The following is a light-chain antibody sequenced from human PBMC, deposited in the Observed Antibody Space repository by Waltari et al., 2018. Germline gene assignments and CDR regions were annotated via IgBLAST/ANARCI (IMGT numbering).Light chain of an antibody. CDR3: QQYNNWPLYT. CDR1: HNVGTY. J-gene: IGKJ3*01. Sequence: EVVMTQSPTNQSVSPGERATLSCRASHNVGTYLAWYQQQPGQAPRPLIYGASTGATGIPARFSGSGSGTEFTLTINSLQSEDFAVYYCQQYNNWPLYTFGPGTKVNIK. V-gene: IGKV3-15*01. CDR2: GAS.